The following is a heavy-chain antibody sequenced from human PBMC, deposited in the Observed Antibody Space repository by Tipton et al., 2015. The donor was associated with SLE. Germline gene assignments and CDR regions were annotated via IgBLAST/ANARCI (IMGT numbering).Heavy chain of an antibody. V-gene: IGHV1-18*01. CDR1: GYTFTSYG. CDR2: ISAYNGNT. Sequence: QSGAEVKKPGASVKVSCKASGYTFTSYGISWVRQAPGQGLEWMGWISAYNGNTNYAQKLQGRVTMTTDTSTSTAYMELRSLRSDDTAVYYCASTLRESCYEGCGYVDYWGQGTLVTVSS. D-gene: IGHD2-15*01. J-gene: IGHJ4*02. CDR3: ASTLRESCYEGCGYVDY.